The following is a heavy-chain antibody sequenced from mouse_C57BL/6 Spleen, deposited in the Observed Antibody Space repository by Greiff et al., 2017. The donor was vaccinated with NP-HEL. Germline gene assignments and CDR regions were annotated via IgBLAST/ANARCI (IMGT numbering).Heavy chain of an antibody. D-gene: IGHD2-4*01. CDR3: ASRMIIPPFAY. Sequence: VQLQQSGPELVKPGASVKISCKASGYTFTDYYMNWVKQSHGKSLEWIGDINPNNGGTSYNQKFKGKATLTVDKSSSTAYMELRSLTSEDSAVYYCASRMIIPPFAYWGQGTLVTVSA. CDR1: GYTFTDYY. CDR2: INPNNGGT. J-gene: IGHJ3*01. V-gene: IGHV1-26*01.